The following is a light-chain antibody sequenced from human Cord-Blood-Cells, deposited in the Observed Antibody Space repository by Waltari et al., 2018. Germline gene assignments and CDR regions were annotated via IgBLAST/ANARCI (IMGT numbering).Light chain of an antibody. CDR2: DVS. Sequence: QSALTQLRSVSGSPGQSVTISCTGTSSDVGCYNFVSWYQQPPGKAPKLMIYDVSKRPSGVPDRFSGSKSGNTASLTISGLQAEDEADYYCCSYAGSYVVFGGGTKLTVL. CDR1: SSDVGCYNF. CDR3: CSYAGSYVV. J-gene: IGLJ2*01. V-gene: IGLV2-11*01.